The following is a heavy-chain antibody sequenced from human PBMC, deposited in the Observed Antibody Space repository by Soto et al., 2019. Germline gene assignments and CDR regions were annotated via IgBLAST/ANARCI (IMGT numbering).Heavy chain of an antibody. CDR1: GGTFSSYT. Sequence: GASVKVSCKASGGTFSSYTISWVRQAPGQGLEWMGRIIPILGIANYAQKFQGRVTITADKSTSTAYMELSSLRSEDTAVYYCVKDLDNWNGLSSYWGQGTLVTVSS. D-gene: IGHD1-20*01. V-gene: IGHV1-69*02. CDR3: VKDLDNWNGLSSY. CDR2: IIPILGIA. J-gene: IGHJ4*02.